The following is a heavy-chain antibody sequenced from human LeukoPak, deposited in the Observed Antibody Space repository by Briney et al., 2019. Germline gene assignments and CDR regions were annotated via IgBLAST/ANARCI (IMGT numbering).Heavy chain of an antibody. V-gene: IGHV4-59*01. Sequence: SETLSLTCTVSGGSISSYYWSWIRQPPGKGLEYVGYIYYSGSTYYNPSLKSRVTISVDTSKNQFSLKLSSVTAADTAVYYCARAGYYYGSGSYYNTPHFDYWAREPWSPSP. CDR2: IYYSGST. CDR3: ARAGYYYGSGSYYNTPHFDY. D-gene: IGHD3-10*01. CDR1: GGSISSYY. J-gene: IGHJ4*02.